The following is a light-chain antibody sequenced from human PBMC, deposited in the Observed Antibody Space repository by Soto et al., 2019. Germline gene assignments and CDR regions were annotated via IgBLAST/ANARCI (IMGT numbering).Light chain of an antibody. CDR1: QSVSSTY. Sequence: EIVLTQSPGTLSLSPGDRATLSCRASQSVSSTYIAWYQQKPGQAPRLLIYGASSRATGIPDRFSGSGSGTDFTLTISGLEPEDFAGYYCQQYGSSPTFGQGTRLE. V-gene: IGKV3-20*01. CDR2: GAS. J-gene: IGKJ5*01. CDR3: QQYGSSPT.